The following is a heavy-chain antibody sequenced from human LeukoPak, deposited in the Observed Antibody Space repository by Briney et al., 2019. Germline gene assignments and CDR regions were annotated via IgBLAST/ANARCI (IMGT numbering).Heavy chain of an antibody. J-gene: IGHJ4*02. CDR2: INHSGST. CDR1: GGSFSGYY. CDR3: ARYSGSYYRY. D-gene: IGHD1-26*01. Sequence: PSETLSLTCAVYGGSFSGYYWSWIRQPPGKGLEWIGEINHSGSTNYSPSLKSRVTISVDTSKNQFSLKLSSVTAADTAVYYCARYSGSYYRYWGQGTLVTVSS. V-gene: IGHV4-34*01.